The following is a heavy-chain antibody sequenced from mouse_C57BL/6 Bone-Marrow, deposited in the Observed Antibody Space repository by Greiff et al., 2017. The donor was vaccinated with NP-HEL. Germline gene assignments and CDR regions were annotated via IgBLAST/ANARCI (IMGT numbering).Heavy chain of an antibody. CDR2: ISSGSSTI. CDR3: ARGKWFAY. CDR1: GFTFSDYG. V-gene: IGHV5-17*01. Sequence: EVQLVESGGGLVKPGGSLKLSCAASGFTFSDYGMHWVRQAPEKGLEWVAYISSGSSTIYYADTVEGRFTISRDNAKNTLFLQMTSLRSEDTAMYYCARGKWFAYWGQGTLVTVSA. J-gene: IGHJ3*01.